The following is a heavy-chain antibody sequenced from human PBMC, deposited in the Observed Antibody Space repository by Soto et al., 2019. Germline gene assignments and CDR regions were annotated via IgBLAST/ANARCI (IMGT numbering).Heavy chain of an antibody. CDR2: INPSGGGT. CDR1: GYTFNTYY. V-gene: IGHV1-46*02. J-gene: IGHJ4*02. Sequence: QVQLVQSGAEVRKPGASVKVSCKPSGYTFNTYYLHWLRQAPAQALEWKGVINPSGGGTTYAQKFLGRVTVTRDTSTTRVFMELSSLRSDDTAVYYCARGGHIAVVTASFDNWCQGTLVTVSS. D-gene: IGHD2-21*02. CDR3: ARGGHIAVVTASFDN.